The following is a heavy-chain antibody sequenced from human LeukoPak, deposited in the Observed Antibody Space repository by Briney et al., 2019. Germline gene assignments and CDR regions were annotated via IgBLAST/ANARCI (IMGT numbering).Heavy chain of an antibody. CDR1: GGSISSSSYH. D-gene: IGHD2-2*01. CDR2: IYYSGST. V-gene: IGHV4-39*01. Sequence: PSETLSLTCTVSGGSISSSSYHWGWIRQPPGKGLEWIGSIYYSGSTYYNPSLKSRVTISVDTSKNQFSLKLSSVTAADTAVYYCASRYCSSTSCQRRSFDYWGQGTLVTVSS. CDR3: ASRYCSSTSCQRRSFDY. J-gene: IGHJ4*02.